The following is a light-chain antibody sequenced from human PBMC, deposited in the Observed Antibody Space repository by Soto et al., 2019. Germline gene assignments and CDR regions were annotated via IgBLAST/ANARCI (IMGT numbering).Light chain of an antibody. CDR2: GAS. CDR3: HHYNNWPPIT. Sequence: EIVMTQSPATLSVSPGERATLSCRASQSVSSNLAWYQQKPGQAPRLLIYGASTRATGIPARFSGSGSGTDFTIIISSLQSHDFGVYYCHHYNNWPPITFGGGTKVEIK. V-gene: IGKV3-15*01. J-gene: IGKJ4*02. CDR1: QSVSSN.